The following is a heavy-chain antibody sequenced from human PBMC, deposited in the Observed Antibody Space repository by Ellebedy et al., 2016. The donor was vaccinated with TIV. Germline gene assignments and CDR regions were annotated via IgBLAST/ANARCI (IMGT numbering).Heavy chain of an antibody. D-gene: IGHD2-21*01. J-gene: IGHJ4*02. CDR2: IYNSGST. CDR3: ARAMWSYYFDY. V-gene: IGHV4-59*01. CDR1: GGSISSYY. Sequence: MPSETLSLTCTVSGGSISSYYWNWIRQPPGKGLEWIGYIYNSGSTSYNPSLKSRVTTSVDTSKNQFSLKLSSVTAADTAVYYCARAMWSYYFDYWGQGTLVTVSS.